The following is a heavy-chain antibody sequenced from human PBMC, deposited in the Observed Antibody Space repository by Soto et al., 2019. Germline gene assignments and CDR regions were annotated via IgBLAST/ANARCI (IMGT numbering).Heavy chain of an antibody. Sequence: PGGSLRLSCAASGFIFGTYSMNWVRQAPGKGLEWVSGISWNSGSIGYADSVKGRFTISRDNAKNSLYLQMNSLRAEDTALYYCAKDRVAARKIPDYWGQGTLVTVS. CDR2: ISWNSGSI. V-gene: IGHV3-9*01. CDR3: AKDRVAARKIPDY. J-gene: IGHJ4*02. CDR1: GFIFGTYS. D-gene: IGHD6-6*01.